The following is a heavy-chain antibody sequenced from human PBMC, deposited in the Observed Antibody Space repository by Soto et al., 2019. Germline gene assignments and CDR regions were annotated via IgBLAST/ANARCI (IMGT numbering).Heavy chain of an antibody. V-gene: IGHV4-34*01. CDR2: INHSGST. J-gene: IGHJ6*02. CDR1: GGSFSAYY. D-gene: IGHD6-19*01. Sequence: SETLSLTCAVYGGSFSAYYWSWIRQSPGKGLEWIGEINHSGSTNYNPSLKSRATISVDTSKNQFSLKLRSVTAADTAVYYCARGIEGWYQGRYYYGMDVWGQGTTVTVSS. CDR3: ARGIEGWYQGRYYYGMDV.